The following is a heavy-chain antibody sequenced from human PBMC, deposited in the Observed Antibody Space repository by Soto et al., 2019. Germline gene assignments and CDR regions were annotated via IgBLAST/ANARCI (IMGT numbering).Heavy chain of an antibody. V-gene: IGHV2-5*01. CDR3: AHALFYADNDWHFDL. J-gene: IGHJ2*01. CDR1: GFSLTTSGVG. CDR2: ISWNDDK. Sequence: QITLKESGPTLVKPTQTLTVTCTFSGFSLTTSGVGVGWIRQPPGKALEGLAVISWNDDKRYSPSLRSRLTITRDPSKVQVVVTVTNMDPVDTATYYCAHALFYADNDWHFDLWGRGTLVAVSS. D-gene: IGHD4-17*01.